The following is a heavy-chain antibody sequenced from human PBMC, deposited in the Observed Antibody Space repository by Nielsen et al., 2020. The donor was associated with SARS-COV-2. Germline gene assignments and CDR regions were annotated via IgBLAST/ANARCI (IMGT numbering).Heavy chain of an antibody. CDR2: IDQNGRI. J-gene: IGHJ6*02. Sequence: SETLFLTCAVYGGSFRGYFWSWIRQTPTKGLEWIGEIDQNGRIDYNPSLQSRVSILEDTYRRTFSLRMTSVTAADTAVYYCARKRYGELSFNPYYATDVWGQGTTVTVSS. CDR1: GGSFRGYF. V-gene: IGHV4-34*01. D-gene: IGHD3-10*01. CDR3: ARKRYGELSFNPYYATDV.